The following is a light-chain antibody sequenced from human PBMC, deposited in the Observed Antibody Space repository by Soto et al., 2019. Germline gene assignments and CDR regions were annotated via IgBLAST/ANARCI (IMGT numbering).Light chain of an antibody. CDR3: SSYTNSNTWV. CDR1: SSDVGGHNY. CDR2: EVS. J-gene: IGLJ3*02. V-gene: IGLV2-14*01. Sequence: QSALTQPASVSGSPGQSITISCTGTSSDVGGHNYVSWYQQHPGKAPKLMIYEVSNRPSGVSNRFSGSKSGNTASLTISGLQAEDEADYYCSSYTNSNTWVFGGGTKLTVL.